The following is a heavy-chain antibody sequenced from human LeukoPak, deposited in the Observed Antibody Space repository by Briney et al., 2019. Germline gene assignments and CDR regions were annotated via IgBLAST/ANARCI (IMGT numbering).Heavy chain of an antibody. J-gene: IGHJ5*02. D-gene: IGHD3-10*01. CDR2: IYYSGST. CDR1: GGSISSYY. Sequence: PSETLSLTCTVSGGSISSYYWSWIRQPPGKGLEWIGYIYYSGSTNYNPSLKSRVTISVDTSKNQFSLKLSSVTAADTAVYYCARGPRFGELLWHWFDPWGQGTLVTVSS. V-gene: IGHV4-59*01. CDR3: ARGPRFGELLWHWFDP.